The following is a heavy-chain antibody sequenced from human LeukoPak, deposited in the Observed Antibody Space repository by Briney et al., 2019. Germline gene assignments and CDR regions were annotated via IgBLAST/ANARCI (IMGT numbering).Heavy chain of an antibody. V-gene: IGHV3-11*06. J-gene: IGHJ4*02. D-gene: IGHD3-3*01. CDR2: ISSSSSYT. Sequence: GGSLRLSCAASGFTFSDYYMSWIRQAPGKGLEWVSYISSSSSYTNYADSVKGRFTISRDNAKNSLYLQMNSLRAEDTAVYYCARVDYDFWSGHQYYFDYWGQGTLVTVSS. CDR3: ARVDYDFWSGHQYYFDY. CDR1: GFTFSDYY.